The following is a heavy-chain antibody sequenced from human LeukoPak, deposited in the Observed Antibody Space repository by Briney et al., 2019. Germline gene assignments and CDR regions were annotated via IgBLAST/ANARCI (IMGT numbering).Heavy chain of an antibody. CDR3: AVRELSYYYGMDV. Sequence: GAAVKVSCKASGYTFTSYDIHWLRQATGQGLEWMGWMNPNSGNTGYAQKFQGRVTMTRNTSISTAYMELSSLRSEDTAVYYCAVRELSYYYGMDVWGQGTTVTVSS. CDR1: GYTFTSYD. J-gene: IGHJ6*02. V-gene: IGHV1-8*01. CDR2: MNPNSGNT. D-gene: IGHD1-26*01.